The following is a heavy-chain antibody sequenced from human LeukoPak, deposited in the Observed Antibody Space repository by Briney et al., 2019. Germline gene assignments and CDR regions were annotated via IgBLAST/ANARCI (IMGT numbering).Heavy chain of an antibody. CDR3: AKGQELDDGVFDS. D-gene: IGHD1-1*01. CDR1: GFTLTTNA. V-gene: IGHV3-23*01. Sequence: GGSLRLSCSASGFTLTTNAMTWVRQAPGKGLEWVSTIRGNGDRTHYADSVTARFTISRDNSKNTLYLQMNSLRGEDSAIYYCAKGQELDDGVFDSWGQGTLVTVSS. J-gene: IGHJ4*02. CDR2: IRGNGDRT.